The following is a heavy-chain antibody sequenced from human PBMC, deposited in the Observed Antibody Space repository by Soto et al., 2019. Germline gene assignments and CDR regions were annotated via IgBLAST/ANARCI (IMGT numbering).Heavy chain of an antibody. CDR3: ARVVSGGNTKYYYYYYGMDV. D-gene: IGHD2-15*01. Sequence: GASVKVSCKASGGTLSSYTISWVRQAPGQGLERMGRIIPILGIANYAQKFQGRVTITADKSTSTAYMELSSLRSEDTAVYYCARVVSGGNTKYYYYYYGMDVWGQGTTVTVSS. CDR1: GGTLSSYT. J-gene: IGHJ6*02. V-gene: IGHV1-69*02. CDR2: IIPILGIA.